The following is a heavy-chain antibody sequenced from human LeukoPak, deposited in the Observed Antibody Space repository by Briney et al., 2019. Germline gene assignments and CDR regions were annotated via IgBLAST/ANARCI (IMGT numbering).Heavy chain of an antibody. CDR3: ARQGGSYYDY. CDR1: GYTFTGYY. D-gene: IGHD1-26*01. Sequence: ASVKVSCKASGYTFTGYYMHWVRQAPGQGLEWMGWINPNSGGTNYAQKFQGRVTMTTDTSTSTAYTELRSLRSDDTAVYYCARQGGSYYDYWGQGTLVTVSS. CDR2: INPNSGGT. V-gene: IGHV1-2*02. J-gene: IGHJ4*02.